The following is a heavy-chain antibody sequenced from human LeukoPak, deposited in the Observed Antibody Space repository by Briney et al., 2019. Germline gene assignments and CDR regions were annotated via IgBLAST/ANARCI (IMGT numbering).Heavy chain of an antibody. D-gene: IGHD1-14*01. CDR2: IRYDGSNK. CDR3: FITGTTHGHYYMDV. Sequence: GGSLRLSCAASGFTFSSYGMHWVRQAPGKGLEWVAFIRYDGSNKYYADSVKGRFTISRDNSKNTLYLQMNSLRAEDTAVYYCFITGTTHGHYYMDVWGKGTTVTVSS. V-gene: IGHV3-30*02. CDR1: GFTFSSYG. J-gene: IGHJ6*03.